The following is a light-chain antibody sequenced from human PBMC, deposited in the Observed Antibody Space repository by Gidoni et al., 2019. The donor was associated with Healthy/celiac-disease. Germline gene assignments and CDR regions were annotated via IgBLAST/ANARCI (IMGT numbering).Light chain of an antibody. CDR2: EGS. CDR3: XXYAGSXTFYX. CDR1: SSDVGRYNL. V-gene: IGLV2-23*01. Sequence: QSALTQPASVSGSPGQSITISCTGTSSDVGRYNLVSWYQQHPGKAPKLMIYEGSKRPSGVSNRXSGSXSGNTASLTXSXLXAXDEAXXYCXXYAGSXTFYXXGT. J-gene: IGLJ1*01.